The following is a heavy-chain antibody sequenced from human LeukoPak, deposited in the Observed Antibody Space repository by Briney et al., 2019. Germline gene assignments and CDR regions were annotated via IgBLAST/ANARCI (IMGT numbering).Heavy chain of an antibody. CDR2: INSDGSRT. D-gene: IGHD2-8*01. V-gene: IGHV3-74*01. Sequence: GGSPRLSCAVSGFTFSNYWMHWVRQAPGKGLVWVSRINSDGSRTSYADSVRGRFTISRDNAKKTLYLQMNSLRAEDTAVYYCARDIAVSPYDGFDMWGQGTMVTVSS. CDR1: GFTFSNYW. J-gene: IGHJ3*02. CDR3: ARDIAVSPYDGFDM.